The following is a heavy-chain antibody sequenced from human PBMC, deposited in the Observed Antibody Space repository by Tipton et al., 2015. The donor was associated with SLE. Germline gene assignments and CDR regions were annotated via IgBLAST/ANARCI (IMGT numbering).Heavy chain of an antibody. V-gene: IGHV4-4*07. J-gene: IGHJ4*02. CDR1: GGSISSYY. D-gene: IGHD2-21*01. Sequence: LRLSCTVSGGSISSYYWSWIRQPAGKGLEWIGHIYTSGRTNYNPSLKSRVTISVDTSKNQFSLKLSSVTAADTAVYYCARDPPPNCGGCYWGQGTLVTVSS. CDR3: ARDPPPNCGGCY. CDR2: IYTSGRT.